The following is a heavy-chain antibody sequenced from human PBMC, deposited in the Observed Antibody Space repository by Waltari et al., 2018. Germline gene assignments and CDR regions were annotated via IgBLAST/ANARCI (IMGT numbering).Heavy chain of an antibody. CDR2: IYYSGST. CDR1: GGSISSYY. J-gene: IGHJ4*02. Sequence: QVQLQESGPGLVKPSETLSLTCTVPGGSISSYYWSWIRQPPGKGLEWIGYIYYSGSTNYNPSLKSRVTISVDTSKNQFSLKLSSVTAADTAVYYCARDLLGTIDYWGQGTLVTVSS. CDR3: ARDLLGTIDY. V-gene: IGHV4-59*01.